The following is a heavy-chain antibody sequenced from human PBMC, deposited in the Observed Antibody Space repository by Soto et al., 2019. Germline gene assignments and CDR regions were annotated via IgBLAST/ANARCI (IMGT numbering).Heavy chain of an antibody. V-gene: IGHV3-23*01. CDR2: ISGSGGST. Sequence: GGSLRLSCAASGFTFSSYAMSWVRQAPGKGLEWVSAISGSGGSTYYADSVKGRFTISRDNSKNTLYLQMNSLRAEDTAVYYCAKDPGYNWNQNEFDYWGQGTLVTVSS. J-gene: IGHJ4*02. D-gene: IGHD1-20*01. CDR3: AKDPGYNWNQNEFDY. CDR1: GFTFSSYA.